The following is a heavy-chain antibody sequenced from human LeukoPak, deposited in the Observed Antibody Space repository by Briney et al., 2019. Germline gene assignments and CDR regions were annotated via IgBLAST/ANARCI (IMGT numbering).Heavy chain of an antibody. CDR3: ARARLMINGAFDI. V-gene: IGHV3-11*01. CDR2: ISDSGSSI. CDR1: GFTFSGYY. J-gene: IGHJ3*02. Sequence: SGGSLRLSCAASGFTFSGYYMNWIRQAPGKGLEWVSYISDSGSSIYYADSVKGRFTISRDNAMNSLYLQMSSLRVEDTAVYYCARARLMINGAFDIWGQGTMVTVSS. D-gene: IGHD3-16*01.